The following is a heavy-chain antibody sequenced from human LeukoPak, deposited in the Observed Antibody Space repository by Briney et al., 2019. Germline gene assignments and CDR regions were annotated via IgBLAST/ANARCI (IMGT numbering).Heavy chain of an antibody. CDR3: ARDPRGYSGYD. J-gene: IGHJ4*02. V-gene: IGHV3-33*08. Sequence: GGSLRLSCAASGFTFSSYGMHWVRQAPGKGLEWVAVIWYDGSNKYYADPVKGRFTISRDNSKNTLYLQMNSLRAEDTAVYYCARDPRGYSGYDWGQGTLVTVSS. D-gene: IGHD5-12*01. CDR2: IWYDGSNK. CDR1: GFTFSSYG.